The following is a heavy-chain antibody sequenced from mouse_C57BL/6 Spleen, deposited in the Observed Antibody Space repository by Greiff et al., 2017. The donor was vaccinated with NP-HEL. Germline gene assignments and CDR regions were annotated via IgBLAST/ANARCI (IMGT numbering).Heavy chain of an antibody. CDR3: ANSNYDAMDY. D-gene: IGHD2-5*01. V-gene: IGHV1-50*01. Sequence: QVQLQQPGAELVKPGASVKLSCKASGYTFTSYWMQWVKQRPGQGLEWIGEIDPSDSYTNYNQKFKGKATLTVDTSSSTAYRPLSSLTSEDSAVYYCANSNYDAMDYWGQGTSVTVSS. J-gene: IGHJ4*01. CDR2: IDPSDSYT. CDR1: GYTFTSYW.